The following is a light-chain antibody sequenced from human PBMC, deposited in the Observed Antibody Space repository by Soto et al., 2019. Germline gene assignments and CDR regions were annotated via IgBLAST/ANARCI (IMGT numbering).Light chain of an antibody. J-gene: IGKJ3*01. CDR3: QHFT. Sequence: EIVLTQSPGTLSLSPGERDTLSCRASQSVSSSYLAWYQQKPGQAPRLLIYGASSRATGIPDRFSGSGSGTDFTLTISRLEPEDFAVYYCQHFTFGPGTKVDIK. CDR2: GAS. CDR1: QSVSSSY. V-gene: IGKV3-20*01.